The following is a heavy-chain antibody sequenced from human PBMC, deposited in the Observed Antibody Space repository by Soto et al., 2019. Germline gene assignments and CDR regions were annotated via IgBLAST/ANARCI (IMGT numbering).Heavy chain of an antibody. V-gene: IGHV3-23*01. Sequence: PGGALRLSCAASGFTFSSYAMSWVRQAPGKGLEWVSGISGSGGSTYYADSVKGRFTISRDNSKNTLYLQMNSLRAEDTAVYYCAKARNRPSITMIVVVTPVDYWGQGTLVTVSS. D-gene: IGHD3-22*01. CDR2: ISGSGGST. J-gene: IGHJ4*02. CDR1: GFTFSSYA. CDR3: AKARNRPSITMIVVVTPVDY.